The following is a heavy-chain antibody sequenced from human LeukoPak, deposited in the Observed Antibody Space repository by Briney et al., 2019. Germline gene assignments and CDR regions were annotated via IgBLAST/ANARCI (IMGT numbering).Heavy chain of an antibody. CDR3: ARDFDWLPALYGFDY. CDR2: INPNSGGT. CDR1: GYTFTGYY. V-gene: IGHV1-2*02. J-gene: IGHJ4*02. Sequence: GASVKVSCKASGYTFTGYYMHWVRQAPGQGLEWMGWINPNSGGTNYAQEFQGRVTMTRDTSISTAYMELSRLRSDDTAVYYCARDFDWLPALYGFDYWGQGTLVTVSS. D-gene: IGHD3-9*01.